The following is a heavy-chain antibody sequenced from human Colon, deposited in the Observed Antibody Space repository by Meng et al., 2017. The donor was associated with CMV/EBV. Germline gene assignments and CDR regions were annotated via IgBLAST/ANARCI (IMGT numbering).Heavy chain of an antibody. CDR1: GFTFNNYW. V-gene: IGHV3-74*01. Sequence: GESLKISCAASGFTFNNYWMHWVRQPPGGGLVWLSRVDDGGRDVIYADSVKGRFTISRDNAKNSLLLQMNSLRAEDSAVYYCAGDSFDCSGESCYSGGLNYYYYALDAWGQGTMVTVSS. J-gene: IGHJ6*02. CDR3: AGDSFDCSGESCYSGGLNYYYYALDA. CDR2: VDDGGRDV. D-gene: IGHD2-15*01.